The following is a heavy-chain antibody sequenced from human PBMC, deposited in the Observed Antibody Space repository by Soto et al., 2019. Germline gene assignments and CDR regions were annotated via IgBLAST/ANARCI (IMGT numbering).Heavy chain of an antibody. V-gene: IGHV1-18*01. D-gene: IGHD2-8*01. CDR2: ISTTSGNT. CDR3: ARDNGYYDF. Sequence: GASGKVSCKTSGYTFSSYSINWVRQAPGQGLEWMAWISTTSGNTHYAERVQGRVTVTLDKSARTAFMEMWGLTSDDTAVYFCARDNGYYDFWGQGTLVTVSS. CDR1: GYTFSSYS. J-gene: IGHJ4*02.